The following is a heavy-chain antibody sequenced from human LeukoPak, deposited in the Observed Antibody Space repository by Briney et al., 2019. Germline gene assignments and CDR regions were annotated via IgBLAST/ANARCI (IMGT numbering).Heavy chain of an antibody. J-gene: IGHJ4*02. CDR1: GFTFSTYW. V-gene: IGHV3-48*01. D-gene: IGHD7-27*01. CDR3: VRDKNWAFDY. CDR2: INSGSDFI. Sequence: QPGGSLRLSCAASGFTFSTYWMHWVRQAPGKGLEWVSYINSGSDFISYADSVKGRSTISRDNAKNSLYLQMNSLRAEDTAVYYCVRDKNWAFDYWGQGTLVTASS.